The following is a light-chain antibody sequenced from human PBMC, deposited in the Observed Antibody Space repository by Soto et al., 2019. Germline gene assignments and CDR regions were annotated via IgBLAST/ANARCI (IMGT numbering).Light chain of an antibody. J-gene: IGKJ5*01. CDR3: QQYNNWLIT. V-gene: IGKV3-15*01. CDR1: QSVSSN. Sequence: EIVMTQSPATLSVSPGERPTLSCRASQSVSSNLAWYQQKPGQAPRLLIYGASTRATGIPARFSGSGSGTEFPLTISSLQSEDFAVYYCQQYNNWLITFGQGTRLEIK. CDR2: GAS.